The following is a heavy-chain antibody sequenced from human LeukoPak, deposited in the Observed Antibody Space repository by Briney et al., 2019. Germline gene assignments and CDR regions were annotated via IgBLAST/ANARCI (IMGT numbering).Heavy chain of an antibody. CDR3: ARGLYSSAWYEDYFDY. CDR1: GFTVSSNY. J-gene: IGHJ4*02. D-gene: IGHD6-19*01. V-gene: IGHV3-53*01. CDR2: IYSGGST. Sequence: PGGSLRLSCAASGFTVSSNYMSWVRQAPGKGLEWVSVIYSGGSTYYADSVKGRFTISRDNAKNTLYLQMNSLRAEDTAVYYCARGLYSSAWYEDYFDYWGQGTLVTVSS.